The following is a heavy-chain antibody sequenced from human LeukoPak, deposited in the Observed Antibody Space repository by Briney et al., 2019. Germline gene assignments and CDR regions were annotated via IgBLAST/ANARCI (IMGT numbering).Heavy chain of an antibody. CDR2: INHSGST. CDR1: GGSFSGYY. D-gene: IGHD2/OR15-2a*01. CDR3: ASLPTSRIRPRRPNFDY. J-gene: IGHJ4*02. V-gene: IGHV4-34*01. Sequence: PSETLSLTCAVYGGSFSGYYWSWIRQPPGKGLEWIGEINHSGSTNYNPSLKSRVTISVDTSKNQFSLKLSSVTAADTAVYYCASLPTSRIRPRRPNFDYWGQGTLVTVSS.